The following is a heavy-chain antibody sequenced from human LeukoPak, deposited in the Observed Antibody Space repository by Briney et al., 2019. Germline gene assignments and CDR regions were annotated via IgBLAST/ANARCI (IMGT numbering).Heavy chain of an antibody. Sequence: SETLALTCTVPGGSISSGAYYWSWIRHNPGKGLEWIEYIHYSGSTYYSPSLKRRVTISVDTSKNQFSLKQSSVTAADTAVYYCATYYYDSSGDYRNFDYWGQGTLVTVSS. CDR1: GGSISSGAYY. CDR3: ATYYYDSSGDYRNFDY. V-gene: IGHV4-31*03. D-gene: IGHD3-22*01. J-gene: IGHJ4*02. CDR2: IHYSGST.